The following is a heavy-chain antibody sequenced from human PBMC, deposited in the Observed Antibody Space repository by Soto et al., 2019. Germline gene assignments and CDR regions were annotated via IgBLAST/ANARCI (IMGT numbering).Heavy chain of an antibody. CDR1: GDSVSSNSAA. V-gene: IGHV6-1*01. CDR2: TYYRSKWYN. J-gene: IGHJ5*02. CDR3: ARDLRPYYDFWSGYPYRNWFDP. D-gene: IGHD3-3*01. Sequence: PSQTLSLTCAISGDSVSSNSAAWNWIRQSPSRGLEWLGRTYYRSKWYNDYAVSVKSRITINPDTSKNQFSLQLNSVTPEDTAVYYCARDLRPYYDFWSGYPYRNWFDPWGQGTLVTVSS.